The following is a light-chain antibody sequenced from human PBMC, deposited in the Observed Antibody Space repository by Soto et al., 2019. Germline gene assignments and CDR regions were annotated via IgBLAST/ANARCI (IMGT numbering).Light chain of an antibody. CDR2: GAT. J-gene: IGKJ4*01. CDR1: QSVQGD. V-gene: IGKV3-15*01. CDR3: QQYHKWPPA. Sequence: TQSPATLAVSPGERATLSCRASQSVQGDLAWYQQPPGQPPRLLIFGATTRATDVPARFSGSGSGTDFTLTISRLQSEDLAVYYCQQYHKWPPAFGGGTKVEL.